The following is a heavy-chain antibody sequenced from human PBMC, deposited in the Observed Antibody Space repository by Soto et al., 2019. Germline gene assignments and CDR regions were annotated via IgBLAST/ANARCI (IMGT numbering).Heavy chain of an antibody. Sequence: PGGSLRLSCAASGFTFGSYAMSWVRQAPGKGLEWVSAINGSGGSTYYADSVKGRFTISRDNSKNTLYLQMNSLRAEDTAVYYCAKGKFSPSGAPMDVWGQGTTVTVSS. D-gene: IGHD3-10*01. CDR2: INGSGGST. J-gene: IGHJ6*02. CDR1: GFTFGSYA. V-gene: IGHV3-23*01. CDR3: AKGKFSPSGAPMDV.